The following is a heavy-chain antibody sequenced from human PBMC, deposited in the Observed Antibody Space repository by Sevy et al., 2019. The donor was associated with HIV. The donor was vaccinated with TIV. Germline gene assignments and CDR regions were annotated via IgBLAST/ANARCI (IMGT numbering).Heavy chain of an antibody. D-gene: IGHD2-15*01. J-gene: IGHJ5*02. V-gene: IGHV3-30-3*01. Sequence: GSLRLSCAASGFTFSSYAMHWVRQAPGKGLEWVAVISYDGSNKYYADSVKGRFTISRDNSKNTLYLQMNSLRAEDTAVYYCARDLYPGYCSGGSCYGNWFDPWGQGTLVTVSS. CDR1: GFTFSSYA. CDR2: ISYDGSNK. CDR3: ARDLYPGYCSGGSCYGNWFDP.